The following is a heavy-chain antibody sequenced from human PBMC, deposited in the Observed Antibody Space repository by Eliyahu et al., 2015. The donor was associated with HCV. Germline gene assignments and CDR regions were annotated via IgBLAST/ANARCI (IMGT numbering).Heavy chain of an antibody. D-gene: IGHD6-13*01. CDR2: IFSNDEK. CDR1: GFSLSNARMG. Sequence: QVTLKESGPVLVKPTETLTLTCTVSGFSLSNARMGVSWIRQPPGKALEWLAHIFSNDEKSYSTSLKSRLIISKDTSKSQVVLTMTNMDPVDTATYYCARVYSSSWYYYFYYMDVWGKGTTVTVSS. J-gene: IGHJ6*03. V-gene: IGHV2-26*01. CDR3: ARVYSSSWYYYFYYMDV.